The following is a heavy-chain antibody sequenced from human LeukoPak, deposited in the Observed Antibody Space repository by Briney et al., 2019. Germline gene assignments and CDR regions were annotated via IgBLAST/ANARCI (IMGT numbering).Heavy chain of an antibody. CDR3: ARDRDYDSSGYGMDV. D-gene: IGHD3-22*01. CDR1: GGSISSGGYS. CDR2: IYHSGGT. V-gene: IGHV4-30-2*01. J-gene: IGHJ6*02. Sequence: PSQTLSLTCAVSGGSISSGGYSWSWIRQPPGKGLEWIGYIYHSGGTYYNPSLKSRVTISVDRSKNQFSLKLSSVTAADTAVYYCARDRDYDSSGYGMDVWGQGTTVTVSS.